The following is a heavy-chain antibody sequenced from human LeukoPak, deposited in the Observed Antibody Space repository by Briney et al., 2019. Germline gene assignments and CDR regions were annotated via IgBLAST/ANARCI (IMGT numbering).Heavy chain of an antibody. CDR1: GGTFSSYA. CDR2: IIPILGIA. V-gene: IGHV1-69*04. CDR3: ARRSTWECSYDRPYQREYYFDY. J-gene: IGHJ4*02. Sequence: ASVKVSCKASGGTFSSYAISWVRQAPGQGLEWMGRIIPILGIANYAQKFQGRVTITADKSTSTAYMELSSLRSEDTAVYYCARRSTWECSYDRPYQREYYFDYWGQGTLVTVSS. D-gene: IGHD5-18*01.